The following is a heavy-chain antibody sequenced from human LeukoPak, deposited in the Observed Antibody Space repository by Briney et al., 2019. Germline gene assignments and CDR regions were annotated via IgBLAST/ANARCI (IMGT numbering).Heavy chain of an antibody. CDR1: GFTFSNYC. J-gene: IGHJ4*02. CDR3: AKDSILDH. V-gene: IGHV3-7*01. Sequence: GGSLRLSCAASGFTFSNYCMSWVRQAPGKGLEWVANIKEDGSEKKYVDSVKGRFTISRDNAKNSLYLQMNSLRAEDTAVYYCAKDSILDHWGQGTLVTVSS. CDR2: IKEDGSEK.